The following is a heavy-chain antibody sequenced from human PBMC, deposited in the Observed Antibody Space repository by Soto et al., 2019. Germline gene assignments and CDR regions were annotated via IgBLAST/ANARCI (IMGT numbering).Heavy chain of an antibody. CDR3: ARHGTSSSDLYNWFDP. J-gene: IGHJ5*02. CDR1: GGSISSSSYY. V-gene: IGHV4-39*01. CDR2: IYYSGST. D-gene: IGHD6-6*01. Sequence: PSETLSLTCTVSGGSISSSSYYWGWIRQPPGKGLEWIGSIYYSGSTYYNPSLKSRVTISVDTSKNQFSLKLSSVTAADTAVYYCARHGTSSSDLYNWFDPWGQGTLVTVSS.